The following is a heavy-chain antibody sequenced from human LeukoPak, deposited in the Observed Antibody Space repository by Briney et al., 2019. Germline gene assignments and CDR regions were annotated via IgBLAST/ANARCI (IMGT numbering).Heavy chain of an antibody. D-gene: IGHD2/OR15-2a*01. V-gene: IGHV4-39*01. Sequence: SETLSLTCTVSGGSISSSSYCWSWIRQPPGKRLDWIGSIYYSRSTYYHPSLKSRVTISVDTSKNQFSLKLSSVTAADTAVYYCVGTTEQKNDAFDIWGQGTMVTVSS. CDR1: GGSISSSSYC. CDR2: IYYSRST. J-gene: IGHJ3*02. CDR3: VGTTEQKNDAFDI.